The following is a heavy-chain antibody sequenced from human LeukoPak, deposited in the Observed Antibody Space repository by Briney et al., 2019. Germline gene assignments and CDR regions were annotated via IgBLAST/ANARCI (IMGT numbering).Heavy chain of an antibody. CDR1: GGSFSGYY. V-gene: IGHV4-34*01. J-gene: IGHJ4*02. CDR3: ARGLFGSSFDY. CDR2: INHSGST. D-gene: IGHD3-10*02. Sequence: SETLSLTCAVYGGSFSGYYWSWIRQPPGKGLEWIGEINHSGSTNYNPSLKSRVAISVDTSKNQFSLKLSSVTAADTAVYYCARGLFGSSFDYWGQGTLVTVSS.